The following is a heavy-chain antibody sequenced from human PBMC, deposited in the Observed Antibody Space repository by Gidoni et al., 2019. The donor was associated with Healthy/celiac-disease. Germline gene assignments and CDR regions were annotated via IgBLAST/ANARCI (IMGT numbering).Heavy chain of an antibody. D-gene: IGHD2-15*01. CDR3: TRARYCSGGSCYSDAFDI. CDR1: GFTFGDYA. J-gene: IGHJ3*02. Sequence: EVQLVESGGGLVKPGRSLRLSCTASGFTFGDYAMSWFRQAPGKGLEWVGFIRSKAYGGTTEYAASVKGRFTISRDDSKSIAYLQMNSLKTEDTAVYYCTRARYCSGGSCYSDAFDIWGQGTMVTVSS. V-gene: IGHV3-49*05. CDR2: IRSKAYGGTT.